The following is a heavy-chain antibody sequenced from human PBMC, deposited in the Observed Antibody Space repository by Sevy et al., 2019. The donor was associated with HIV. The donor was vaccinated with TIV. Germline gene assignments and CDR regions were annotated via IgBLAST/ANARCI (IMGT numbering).Heavy chain of an antibody. V-gene: IGHV1-24*01. Sequence: APVKVSCKVSGYTLTQLSIHWVRQAPGKGLEWMGSFDPEDGETLYAQKFQGRVTMTEDTSTDTAYMELRSLRSEDTAVYYCATTKDYYDSSGSPFDYWGQGTLVTVSS. D-gene: IGHD3-22*01. CDR1: GYTLTQLS. CDR2: FDPEDGET. CDR3: ATTKDYYDSSGSPFDY. J-gene: IGHJ4*02.